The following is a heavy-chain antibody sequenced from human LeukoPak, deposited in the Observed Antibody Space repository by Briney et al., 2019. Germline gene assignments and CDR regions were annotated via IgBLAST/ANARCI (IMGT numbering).Heavy chain of an antibody. V-gene: IGHV4-30-2*01. CDR1: GGSISSGDYY. CDR2: IYHSGST. CDR3: ARIAGTRKAFDI. J-gene: IGHJ3*02. D-gene: IGHD1-1*01. Sequence: SQTLSLTCTVSGGSISSGDYYWSWIRQPPGKGLEWIGYIYHSGSTYYNPSLKSRVTISVDRSKNQFSLKLSSVTAADTAVYYCARIAGTRKAFDIWGQGTMVTVSS.